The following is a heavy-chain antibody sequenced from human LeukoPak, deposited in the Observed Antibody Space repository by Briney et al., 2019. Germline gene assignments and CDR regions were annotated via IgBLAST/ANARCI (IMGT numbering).Heavy chain of an antibody. V-gene: IGHV3-21*01. CDR2: ISSSSSYI. CDR1: GFTFSSSS. J-gene: IGHJ4*02. D-gene: IGHD3-10*01. CDR3: ARDIYYGSGSSSYFDY. Sequence: GGSLRLSCAASGFTFSSSSMNWVRQAPGKGLEWVSSISSSSSYIYYADSVKGRFTISRDNAKNSLYLQMNSLRAEDTAVYYCARDIYYGSGSSSYFDYWGQGTLVTVSS.